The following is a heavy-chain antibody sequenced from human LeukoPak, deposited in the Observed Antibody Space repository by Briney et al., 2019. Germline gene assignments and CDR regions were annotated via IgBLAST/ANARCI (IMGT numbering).Heavy chain of an antibody. V-gene: IGHV4-4*07. J-gene: IGHJ3*02. Sequence: XFGRIYTSGSTNYNPSLMSRLTKSVDASKNQFFLNLSSVTAADTAVYYCARVYRGSGGAFDIWGQGTLVTVSS. CDR2: IYTSGST. CDR3: ARVYRGSGGAFDI. D-gene: IGHD6-19*01.